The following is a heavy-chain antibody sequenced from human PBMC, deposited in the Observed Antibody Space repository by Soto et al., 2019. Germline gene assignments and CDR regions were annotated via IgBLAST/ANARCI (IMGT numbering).Heavy chain of an antibody. D-gene: IGHD3-10*01. CDR1: GGSISSSNW. CDR2: IYHSGNT. J-gene: IGHJ4*02. CDR3: ARRWGGGRVDS. V-gene: IGHV4-4*02. Sequence: QVQLQESGPGLVKPSGTLSLTCAVSGGSISSSNWWSWVRQPPGKGLEWIGEIYHSGNTNYNPSLKRRVPRAVDRSRNQFSLKLSSGTAADTAVYYCARRWGGGRVDSWGQGPLVTVSS.